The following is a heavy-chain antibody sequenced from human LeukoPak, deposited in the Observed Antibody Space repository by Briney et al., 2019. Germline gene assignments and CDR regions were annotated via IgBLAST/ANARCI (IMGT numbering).Heavy chain of an antibody. D-gene: IGHD4-11*01. CDR2: IYYSGST. Sequence: SETLSLTCTVSGGSISGSYSYWGWIRQPPGKGLEWIGNIYYSGSTYYSPALTSRVTVSVDTSENQFSLKLSSVTAADTAVYYCARALMTTVTIALIGYWGQGTLVTVSS. V-gene: IGHV4-39*07. CDR1: GGSISGSYSY. J-gene: IGHJ4*02. CDR3: ARALMTTVTIALIGY.